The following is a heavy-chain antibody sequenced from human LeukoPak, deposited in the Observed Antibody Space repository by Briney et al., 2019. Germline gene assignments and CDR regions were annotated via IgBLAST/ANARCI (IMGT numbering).Heavy chain of an antibody. J-gene: IGHJ4*02. D-gene: IGHD3-10*01. CDR3: ATIPMVRGIIVDY. V-gene: IGHV1-24*01. CDR1: GGTFSSYA. Sequence: ASVKVSCKASGGTFSSYAISWVRQAPGKGLEWMGGFDPEPGETVYAQKFHGRVSMTEDTSTDTAYMELSSLKSEDTAMYYCATIPMVRGIIVDYWGQGTLITVSS. CDR2: FDPEPGET.